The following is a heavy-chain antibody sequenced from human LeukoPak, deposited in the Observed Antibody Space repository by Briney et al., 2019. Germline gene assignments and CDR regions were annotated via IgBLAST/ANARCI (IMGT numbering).Heavy chain of an antibody. CDR1: GFTFSDSW. Sequence: GGSLRLSCAASGFTFSDSWMHWVRQAAGRGLVWVSRINSAGDTTSYADSVKGRLTISRDNAKNTVHLQMNSVRAEDTAVYYCVRGRYNGRGVDYWGQGTLVTVSS. CDR2: INSAGDTT. J-gene: IGHJ4*02. CDR3: VRGRYNGRGVDY. D-gene: IGHD1-1*01. V-gene: IGHV3-74*01.